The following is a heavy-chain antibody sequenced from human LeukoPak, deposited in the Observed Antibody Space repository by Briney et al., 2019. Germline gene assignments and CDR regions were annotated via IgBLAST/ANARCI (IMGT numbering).Heavy chain of an antibody. CDR2: ISSSGSTI. Sequence: GGSLRLCCAASGFTFSDYYMSWIRQAPGKGLEWVSYISSSGSTIYYADSVKGRFTISRDNAKNSLYLQMNSLRAEDTAVYYCARSVYLLYYFDYWGQGTLVTVPS. CDR3: ARSVYLLYYFDY. CDR1: GFTFSDYY. V-gene: IGHV3-11*04. D-gene: IGHD2-8*01. J-gene: IGHJ4*02.